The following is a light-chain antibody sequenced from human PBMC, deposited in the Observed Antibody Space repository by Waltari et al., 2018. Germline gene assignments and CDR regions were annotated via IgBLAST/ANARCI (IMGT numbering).Light chain of an antibody. CDR2: EVS. Sequence: QSALTQPASLSGSPGQSITRSCTGTSSAVRPLHSVPWYQQHPGKAPKVIIYEVSNRPSGVSTRFSGSKSGNTASLTISGLQAVDEADYYCNSYTTTSARVFGGGTRLTVL. CDR1: SSAVRPLHS. V-gene: IGLV2-14*01. CDR3: NSYTTTSARV. J-gene: IGLJ3*02.